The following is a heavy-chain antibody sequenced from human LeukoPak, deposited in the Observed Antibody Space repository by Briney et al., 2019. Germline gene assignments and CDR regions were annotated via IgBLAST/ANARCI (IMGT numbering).Heavy chain of an antibody. Sequence: SETLSLTCTVSGGSISSYYWSWIRQPPGKGLEWTGYIYYSGSTNYNPSLKSRVTISVDTSKNQFSLKLSSVTAADTAVYYCAVHSSGWSLGWDYWGQGTLVTVSS. D-gene: IGHD6-19*01. J-gene: IGHJ4*02. CDR1: GGSISSYY. CDR3: AVHSSGWSLGWDY. CDR2: IYYSGST. V-gene: IGHV4-59*08.